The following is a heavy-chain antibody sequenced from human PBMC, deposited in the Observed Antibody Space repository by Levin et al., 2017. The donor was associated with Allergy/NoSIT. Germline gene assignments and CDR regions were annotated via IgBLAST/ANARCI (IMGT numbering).Heavy chain of an antibody. V-gene: IGHV3-74*01. CDR1: GFTFSSYW. Sequence: GESLKISCAASGFTFSSYWMHWVRQAPGKGLVWVSRINSDGSSTSYADSVKGRFTISRDNAKNTLYLQMNSLRAEDTAVYYCARVGSRDPPFDYWGQGTLVTVSS. J-gene: IGHJ4*02. CDR3: ARVGSRDPPFDY. CDR2: INSDGSST. D-gene: IGHD2-21*02.